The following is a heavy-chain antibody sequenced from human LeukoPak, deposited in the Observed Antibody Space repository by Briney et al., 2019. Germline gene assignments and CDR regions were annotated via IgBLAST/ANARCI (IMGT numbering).Heavy chain of an antibody. V-gene: IGHV4-30-4*08. CDR1: GFSISSGDYY. J-gene: IGHJ5*02. D-gene: IGHD2-2*01. CDR2: IYYSGNT. CDR3: ASTNCSSAGCYGANWFDP. Sequence: SETLSLTCTASGFSISSGDYYWSWIRQPPGKGLEWIGYIYYSGNTFHYNPSLKSRVNISVDTSKNQFSLRLSSVTAVDTAVYYCASTNCSSAGCYGANWFDPWGQGTLVTVSS.